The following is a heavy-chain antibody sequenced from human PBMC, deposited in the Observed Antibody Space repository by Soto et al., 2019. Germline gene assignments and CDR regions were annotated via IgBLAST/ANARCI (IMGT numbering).Heavy chain of an antibody. J-gene: IGHJ4*02. V-gene: IGHV1-46*01. Sequence: GASVKVSCKASGYTFTSCYMHWVRQAPGQGLEWMGIINPSGGSTSYAQKFQGRVTMTRDTSTSTVYMELSSLRSEDTAVYYCARDRDVGTMIVVAIFDYWGQGTLVTVSS. CDR1: GYTFTSCY. D-gene: IGHD3-22*01. CDR2: INPSGGST. CDR3: ARDRDVGTMIVVAIFDY.